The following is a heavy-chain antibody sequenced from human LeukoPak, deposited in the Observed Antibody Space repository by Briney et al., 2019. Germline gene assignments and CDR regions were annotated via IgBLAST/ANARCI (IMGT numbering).Heavy chain of an antibody. D-gene: IGHD2-2*03. CDR1: GFTFSNAW. J-gene: IGHJ4*02. CDR2: IKSKTDGGTT. CDR3: TTEWVDVVVVPAAANNYVQDY. Sequence: GGSLRLSCAASGFTFSNAWMSWVRQAPGKGLEWVGRIKSKTDGGTTDYAAPVKGRFTISRDDSKNTLYLQMNSLKTEDTAVYYCTTEWVDVVVVPAAANNYVQDYWGQGTLVTVSS. V-gene: IGHV3-15*01.